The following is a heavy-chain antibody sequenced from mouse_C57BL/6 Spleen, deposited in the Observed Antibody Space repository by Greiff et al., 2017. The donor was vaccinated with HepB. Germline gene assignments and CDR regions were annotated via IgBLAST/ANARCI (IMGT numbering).Heavy chain of an antibody. CDR2: INYDGSST. J-gene: IGHJ4*01. CDR3: ASAGAYYSNYGAMDY. D-gene: IGHD2-5*01. CDR1: GFTFSDYY. V-gene: IGHV5-16*01. Sequence: EVKLMESEGGLVQPGSSMKLSCTASGFTFSDYYMAWVRQVPEKGLEWVANINYDGSSTYYLDSLKSRFIISRDNAKNTLYLQMSSLTSEDTATYSCASAGAYYSNYGAMDYWGQGTSVTVSS.